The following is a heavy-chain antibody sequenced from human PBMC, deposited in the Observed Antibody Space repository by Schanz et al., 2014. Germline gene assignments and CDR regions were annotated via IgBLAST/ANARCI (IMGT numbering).Heavy chain of an antibody. Sequence: QAELVESGGGVVQPGGSLRLSCEASGFIFSNHGMNWVRQAPGKGLEWVAFIQHDGSRTYYTASLKGRVTIARDNSQNMVYVEMNGLRVEDTAVYYCARGKAYPAGTPMNWCDPWGQGTLVTVSS. D-gene: IGHD2-21*01. V-gene: IGHV3-30*02. CDR2: IQHDGSRT. CDR3: ARGKAYPAGTPMNWCDP. J-gene: IGHJ5*02. CDR1: GFIFSNHG.